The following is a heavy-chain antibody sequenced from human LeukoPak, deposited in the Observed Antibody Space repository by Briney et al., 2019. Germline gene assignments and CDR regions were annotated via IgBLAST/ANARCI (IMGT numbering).Heavy chain of an antibody. D-gene: IGHD6-19*01. CDR3: ARLGLGWSLDY. Sequence: GGSLRPSCAASGFTFTNYGIDWVRQAPGKGLEWVAVIWYDGSEKYYADSVKGRFTISRDQSKNTVYLQMNSLRVEDTAVYYCARLGLGWSLDYWGQGILVTVS. CDR1: GFTFTNYG. J-gene: IGHJ4*02. CDR2: IWYDGSEK. V-gene: IGHV3-33*01.